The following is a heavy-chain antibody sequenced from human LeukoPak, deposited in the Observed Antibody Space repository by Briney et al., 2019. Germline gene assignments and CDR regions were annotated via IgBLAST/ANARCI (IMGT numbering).Heavy chain of an antibody. Sequence: ASVKVSCKASGYTFTSYDISWVRQAPGQGLEWMGWISAYNGNTNYAQKLQGRVTMTTDTYTSTAYMELRSLRSDDTAVYYCARDRCSSTSCYLPDAFDIWGQGTMVTVSS. J-gene: IGHJ3*02. CDR3: ARDRCSSTSCYLPDAFDI. CDR1: GYTFTSYD. V-gene: IGHV1-18*01. D-gene: IGHD2-2*01. CDR2: ISAYNGNT.